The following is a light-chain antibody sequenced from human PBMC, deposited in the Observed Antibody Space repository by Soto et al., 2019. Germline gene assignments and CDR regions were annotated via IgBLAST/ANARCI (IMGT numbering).Light chain of an antibody. J-gene: IGLJ2*01. CDR2: DVS. Sequence: QSVLTQPASVSGSPGQSITISCTGSSSDVGNYDFVAWYQHLPGKAPKLIIYDVSSRPSGVSNRFSGSKSGNTASLTISGLQAEDEGDYYCSSYRTSGTLDVVFGGGTQLTVL. CDR3: SSYRTSGTLDVV. V-gene: IGLV2-14*03. CDR1: SSDVGNYDF.